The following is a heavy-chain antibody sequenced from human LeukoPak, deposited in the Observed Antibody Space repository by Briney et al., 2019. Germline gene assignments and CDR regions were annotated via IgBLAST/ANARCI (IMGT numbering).Heavy chain of an antibody. CDR3: AQGPSTVVTHYYFDY. D-gene: IGHD4-23*01. Sequence: GGSLRLSCAASGFTFSSYGMHWVRQAPGKGLEWVAVISYDGSNKYYADSVKGRFTISRDNSKNTLYLQMNSLRAEDTAVYYCAQGPSTVVTHYYFDYWGQGTLVTVSS. CDR1: GFTFSSYG. CDR2: ISYDGSNK. J-gene: IGHJ4*02. V-gene: IGHV3-30*18.